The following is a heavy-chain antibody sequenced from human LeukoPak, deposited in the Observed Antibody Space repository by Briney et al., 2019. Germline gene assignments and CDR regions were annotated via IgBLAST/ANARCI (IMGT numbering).Heavy chain of an antibody. Sequence: SETLSLTCAVYGGSFSGYYWSWIRQPPGKGLEWIGEINHSGRTNYNPSLKSRVTTSVDTSKNQFSLKLSSVTAADTAVYYCARGRPLRAFDIWGQGTMVTVSS. CDR2: INHSGRT. V-gene: IGHV4-34*01. CDR3: ARGRPLRAFDI. J-gene: IGHJ3*02. CDR1: GGSFSGYY.